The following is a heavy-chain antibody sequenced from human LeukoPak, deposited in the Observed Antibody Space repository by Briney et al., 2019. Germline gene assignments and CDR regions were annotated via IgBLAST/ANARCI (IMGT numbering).Heavy chain of an antibody. Sequence: SETLSLTCTVSGVSISSHFWSWIRQPPGKGLEWIGYISDSGSTNYNPSLKSRVTMSVDTFKKYFSLRLSSVTAADTAVYYCATGPTITIYGVNSPHYVDVWAKGTTVTVSS. CDR1: GVSISSHF. J-gene: IGHJ6*03. CDR3: ATGPTITIYGVNSPHYVDV. D-gene: IGHD3-3*01. CDR2: ISDSGST. V-gene: IGHV4-59*11.